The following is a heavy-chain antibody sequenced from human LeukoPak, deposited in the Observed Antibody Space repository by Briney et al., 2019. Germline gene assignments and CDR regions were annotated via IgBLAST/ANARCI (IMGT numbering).Heavy chain of an antibody. D-gene: IGHD6-19*01. V-gene: IGHV3-23*01. CDR1: GCTFSSYA. J-gene: IGHJ5*02. Sequence: PGGTLRLTCAAYGCTFSSYAMSWVRQAPGKGLEWVSIVNTNGDHTNYPAPVKGRFTSSRDNSKHTLYLQMNSLRPEDTAMCYCAKGGWNNYFDHWGRGTLVTVSA. CDR2: VNTNGDHT. CDR3: AKGGWNNYFDH.